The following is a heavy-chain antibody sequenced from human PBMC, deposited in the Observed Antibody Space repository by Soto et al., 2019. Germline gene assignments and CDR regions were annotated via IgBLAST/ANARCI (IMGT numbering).Heavy chain of an antibody. CDR3: ARMNVDSYQFYYAMDV. CDR2: IFSDNER. V-gene: IGHV2-26*01. J-gene: IGHJ6*02. D-gene: IGHD4-17*01. CDR1: GFSLTTGKMG. Sequence: QVTLKESGPALVKPTETLTLTCTVSGFSLTTGKMGVSWIRQPPGKALEWLAHIFSDNERSYSTSLQGRLTISKDTSGIQVVLSMTNVDPVDTATYYCARMNVDSYQFYYAMDVWGQGTTVTVSS.